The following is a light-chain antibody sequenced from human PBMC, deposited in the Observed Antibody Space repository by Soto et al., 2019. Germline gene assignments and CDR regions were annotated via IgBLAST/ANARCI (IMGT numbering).Light chain of an antibody. J-gene: IGKJ2*01. CDR3: QQYNDSFPYT. CDR1: QSISSW. Sequence: DIQMTQSPSTLSASVGDRVTITCRASQSISSWLAWYQQKPGTAPKLLIYAASTLESGVPSRFTGIRSGTEFTLSVSSLQPDDFATYYCQQYNDSFPYTFGQGTKLDIK. V-gene: IGKV1-5*03. CDR2: AAS.